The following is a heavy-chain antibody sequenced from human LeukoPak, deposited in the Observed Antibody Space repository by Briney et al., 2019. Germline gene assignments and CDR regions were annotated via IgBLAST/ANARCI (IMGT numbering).Heavy chain of an antibody. J-gene: IGHJ4*02. CDR1: GRSINHFY. D-gene: IGHD1-26*01. Sequence: SETLSLTCNVSGRSINHFYWRWIRQPPGKGVEWIGYIYHSGTTNYRPSLKSRVTMSLDTSKSQFSLKLNSVTAADTAVYYCAREKRVVGAPHFDAWGQGTLVTVSS. V-gene: IGHV4-59*01. CDR2: IYHSGTT. CDR3: AREKRVVGAPHFDA.